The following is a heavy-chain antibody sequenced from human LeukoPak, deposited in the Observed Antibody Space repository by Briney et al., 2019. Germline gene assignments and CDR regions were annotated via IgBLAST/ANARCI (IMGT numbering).Heavy chain of an antibody. J-gene: IGHJ4*02. CDR2: IYASGST. CDR3: GRESSGWFFDY. V-gene: IGHV4-4*07. Sequence: SETLSLTCSVSGGSISSYYWSGIRQPAGKGRDWIGRIYASGSTKYKPSVKSRVTMSVDTSKIQFSLKLRSVTAAGTAVYYCGRESSGWFFDYWGQGTLVTVSS. CDR1: GGSISSYY. D-gene: IGHD6-19*01.